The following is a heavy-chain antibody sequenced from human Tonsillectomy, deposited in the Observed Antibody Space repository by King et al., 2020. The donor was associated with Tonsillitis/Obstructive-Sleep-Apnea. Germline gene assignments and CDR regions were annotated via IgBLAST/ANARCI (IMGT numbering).Heavy chain of an antibody. D-gene: IGHD2-8*02. CDR2: LRSKVYGGTT. V-gene: IGHV3-49*04. Sequence: QLVQSGGGLVQPGRSLRLSCTTSGFTFGDYTMSWVRQAPGRGLEWVGLLRSKVYGGTTEYATSVNGRFTISRDDSKSIAYLQMNSQTSTDTAVYYCTSDGLVLKLVGPTLSYYGMDVWGQETTVPVAS. CDR1: GFTFGDYT. CDR3: TSDGLVLKLVGPTLSYYGMDV. J-gene: IGHJ6*02.